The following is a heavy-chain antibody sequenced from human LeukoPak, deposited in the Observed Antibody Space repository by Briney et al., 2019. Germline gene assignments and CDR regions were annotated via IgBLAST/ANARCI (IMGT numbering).Heavy chain of an antibody. CDR1: SGSMTDSC. V-gene: IGHV4-59*12. CDR3: TREGYDRSGYFLDF. CDR2: IYPDWRI. D-gene: IGHD3-22*01. Sequence: PSETLSLTCSVSSGSMTDSCWSWFPQAPGKGFEWLGFIYPDWRIEYSPSLRSRVTFSVATSKLEATVRLSSVTASDTAVYYFTREGYDRSGYFLDFWGQGTLVTVSS. J-gene: IGHJ4*02.